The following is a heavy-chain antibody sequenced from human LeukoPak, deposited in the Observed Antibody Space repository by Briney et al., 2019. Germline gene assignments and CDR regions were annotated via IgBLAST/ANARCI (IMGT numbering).Heavy chain of an antibody. CDR1: GFTFDDYA. J-gene: IGHJ5*02. D-gene: IGHD3-10*01. CDR3: AKDNRHGSRSYLMFDP. V-gene: IGHV3-9*01. CDR2: ISWNSGSI. Sequence: TGGSLRLSCAASGFTFDDYAMHWVRQAPGKGLEWVSGISWNSGSIGYADSVKGRFTISRDNAKNSLYLQMNSLRAEDTALYYCAKDNRHGSRSYLMFDPWGQGTLVTVSS.